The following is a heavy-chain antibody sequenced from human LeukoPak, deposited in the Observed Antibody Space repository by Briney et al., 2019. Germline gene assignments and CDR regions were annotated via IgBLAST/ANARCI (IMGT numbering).Heavy chain of an antibody. J-gene: IGHJ4*02. Sequence: PGGSLRLSCAASGFTFSSYWMSWVRQAPGKGLEWVANIKQDGSEKYYVDSVKGRFTISRDNSKNTLYLQMNSLRAEDTAVYYCAKDPPRIAVAGTIDYWGQGTLVTVSS. D-gene: IGHD6-19*01. CDR1: GFTFSSYW. V-gene: IGHV3-7*01. CDR2: IKQDGSEK. CDR3: AKDPPRIAVAGTIDY.